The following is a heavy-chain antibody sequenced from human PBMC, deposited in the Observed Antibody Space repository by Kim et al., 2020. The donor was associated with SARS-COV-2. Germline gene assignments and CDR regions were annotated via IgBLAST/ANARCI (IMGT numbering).Heavy chain of an antibody. CDR1: GYTFTSYY. CDR3: ASHSSLDWDHSGDGMDV. J-gene: IGHJ6*02. V-gene: IGHV1-46*01. CDR2: INPSGGST. D-gene: IGHD6-6*01. Sequence: ASVKVSCKASGYTFTSYYMHWVRQAPGQGLEWMGIINPSGGSTSYAQKFQGRVTMTRDTSTSTVYMELSSLRSEDTAVYYCASHSSLDWDHSGDGMDVWGQGTTVTVSS.